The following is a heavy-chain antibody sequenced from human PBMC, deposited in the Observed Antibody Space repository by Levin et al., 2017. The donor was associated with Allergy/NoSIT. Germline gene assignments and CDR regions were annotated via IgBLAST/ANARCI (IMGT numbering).Heavy chain of an antibody. CDR1: GFTFTNYA. CDR2: ISDDGTNK. Sequence: GGSLRLSCAASGFTFTNYAMHWVRQAPGKGLEWVAIISDDGTNKYYADSVKGRFTISRDNSKNTLYLQMNSLRGEDTAVYYCVRTVAVAGWHYFDDWGQGTLVTVSS. J-gene: IGHJ4*02. V-gene: IGHV3-30*04. D-gene: IGHD6-19*01. CDR3: VRTVAVAGWHYFDD.